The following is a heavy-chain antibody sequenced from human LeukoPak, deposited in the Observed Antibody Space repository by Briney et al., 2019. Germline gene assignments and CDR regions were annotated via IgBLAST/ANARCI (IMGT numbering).Heavy chain of an antibody. CDR1: GGSISSGDYY. J-gene: IGHJ4*02. CDR3: ASDDSSGYYYTPLGY. CDR2: IYYSGST. Sequence: SETLSLTCTVSGGSISSGDYYWSWIRQPPGKGLEWIGYIYYSGSTNYNPSLKSRVTISVDTSKNQFSLKLSSVTAADTAVYYCASDDSSGYYYTPLGYWGQGTLVTVSS. V-gene: IGHV4-61*08. D-gene: IGHD3-22*01.